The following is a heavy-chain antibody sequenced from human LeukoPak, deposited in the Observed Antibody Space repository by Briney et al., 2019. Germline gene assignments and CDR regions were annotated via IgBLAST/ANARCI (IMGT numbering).Heavy chain of an antibody. CDR3: AKDTRFWQGTSDY. CDR1: GFTFSSYG. V-gene: IGHV3-33*06. CDR2: IWYDGSNK. Sequence: GGSLRLSCAASGFTFSSYGMHWVRQAPGKGLEWVAVIWYDGSNKYYADSVKGRFTISRDNSKNTLYLQMNSLRAEDTAVYYCAKDTRFWQGTSDYWGQGTLVTVSS. J-gene: IGHJ4*02.